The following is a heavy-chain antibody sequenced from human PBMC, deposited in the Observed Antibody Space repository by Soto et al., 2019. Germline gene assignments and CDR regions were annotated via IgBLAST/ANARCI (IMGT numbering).Heavy chain of an antibody. D-gene: IGHD1-1*01. Sequence: QVQLQESGPGLVGPSQTLSLTCTVSGGSIRSSTYYWTWIRHHPGKGLEWVGFIYFSGSTFYNPSLKSRVTISLDPSRNQFSLKLTSVTAADSAVYYCAREIRNQSGDSHHWYFDLWGRGTQAAVSS. V-gene: IGHV4-31*03. J-gene: IGHJ2*01. CDR3: AREIRNQSGDSHHWYFDL. CDR1: GGSIRSSTYY. CDR2: IYFSGST.